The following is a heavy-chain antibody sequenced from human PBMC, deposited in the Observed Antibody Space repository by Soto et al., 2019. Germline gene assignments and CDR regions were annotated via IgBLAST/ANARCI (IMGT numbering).Heavy chain of an antibody. J-gene: IGHJ2*01. CDR1: GGSISSYY. CDR2: IYYSGST. Sequence: QVQLQESGPGLVKPSETLSLTCTVSGGSISSYYWSWIRQPPGKGLEWIGYIYYSGSTNYNPSLKRRVTISVGTSKNQFSLQLGSVTAADTAVYYCARVLVDGDYEVGWYFDLWGRGTLVTVSS. D-gene: IGHD4-17*01. V-gene: IGHV4-59*01. CDR3: ARVLVDGDYEVGWYFDL.